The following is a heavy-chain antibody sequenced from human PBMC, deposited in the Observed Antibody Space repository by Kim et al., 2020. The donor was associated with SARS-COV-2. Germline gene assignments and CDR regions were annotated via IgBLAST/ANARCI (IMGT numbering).Heavy chain of an antibody. CDR2: IKQDGSEK. V-gene: IGHV3-7*01. CDR3: ARDSLWFGEQLIDY. D-gene: IGHD3-10*01. J-gene: IGHJ4*02. Sequence: GGSLRLSCAASGFTFSSYWMSWVRQAPGKGLEWVANIKQDGSEKYYVDSVKGRFTISRDNAKNSLYLQMNSLRAEDTAVYYCARDSLWFGEQLIDYWGQGTLVTVSS. CDR1: GFTFSSYW.